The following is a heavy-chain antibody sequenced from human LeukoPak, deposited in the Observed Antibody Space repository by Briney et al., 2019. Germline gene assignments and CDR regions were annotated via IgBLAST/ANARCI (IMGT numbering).Heavy chain of an antibody. CDR2: INHSGST. J-gene: IGHJ4*02. CDR1: GGSFSGYY. CDR3: ASRRYYYDSMRH. D-gene: IGHD3-22*01. V-gene: IGHV4-34*01. Sequence: SETLSLTCAVYGGSFSGYYWNWIRQPPGKGLEWIGEINHSGSTNYNPSLKSRVTISVDTSKNQFSLKLSSVTAADTAVYYCASRRYYYDSMRHWGQGTLVTVSS.